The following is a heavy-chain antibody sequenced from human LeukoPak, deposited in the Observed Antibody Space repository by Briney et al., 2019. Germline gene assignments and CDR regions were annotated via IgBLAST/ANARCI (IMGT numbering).Heavy chain of an antibody. CDR1: GGSFSGYY. V-gene: IGHV4-34*01. CDR3: ATFLSTVMTTNAFDV. CDR2: INHSGST. D-gene: IGHD2/OR15-2a*01. Sequence: PSETLSLTCAVYGGSFSGYYWSWIRQPPGKGLEWIGEINHSGSTNYNPSLKSRVTISVDTSKNQFSLKLSSVTAADTAVYYCATFLSTVMTTNAFDVWGQGTMVTVSS. J-gene: IGHJ3*01.